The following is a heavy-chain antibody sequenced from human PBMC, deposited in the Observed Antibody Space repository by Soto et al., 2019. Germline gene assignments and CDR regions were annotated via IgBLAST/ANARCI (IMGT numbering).Heavy chain of an antibody. V-gene: IGHV3-66*01. D-gene: IGHD3-16*01. J-gene: IGHJ6*02. CDR1: GFTVSSNY. CDR3: ARDPSAFGRYGMDV. Sequence: GGSLRLSCAASGFTVSSNYMSWVRQAPGKGLEWVSVIYSGGSTYYADSVKGRFTISRDNSKNTLYLQMNSLRAEDTAVYYCARDPSAFGRYGMDVWGQGTTVTVSS. CDR2: IYSGGST.